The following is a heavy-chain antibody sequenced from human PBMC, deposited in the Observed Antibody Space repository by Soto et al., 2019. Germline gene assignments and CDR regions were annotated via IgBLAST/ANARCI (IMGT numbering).Heavy chain of an antibody. CDR1: GYTFAAYY. J-gene: IGHJ4*02. V-gene: IGHV1-2*02. CDR2: VNPTSGGT. CDR3: ARDPDYGDYWGYFFDS. D-gene: IGHD4-17*01. Sequence: ASVKVSCKTSGYTFAAYYIHWIRQAPGQGLEWMGWVNPTSGGTVYAQNFQDRVTMTRDTSISTAYMELRRLNSDDTAVYYCARDPDYGDYWGYFFDSWGQGTPVTVSS.